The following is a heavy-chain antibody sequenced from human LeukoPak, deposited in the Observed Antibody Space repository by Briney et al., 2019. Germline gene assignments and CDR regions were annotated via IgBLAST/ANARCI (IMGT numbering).Heavy chain of an antibody. CDR2: ISSSSSYI. V-gene: IGHV3-21*01. D-gene: IGHD3-22*01. Sequence: GGSLRLSCAASGFTFSSYSMNWVRQAPGKGLEWDSSISSSSSYIYYADSVKGRFTISRDNAKNSLYLQMNSLRAEDTAVYYCAREYDSSGYYASQGDYWGQGTLVTVSS. CDR1: GFTFSSYS. J-gene: IGHJ4*02. CDR3: AREYDSSGYYASQGDY.